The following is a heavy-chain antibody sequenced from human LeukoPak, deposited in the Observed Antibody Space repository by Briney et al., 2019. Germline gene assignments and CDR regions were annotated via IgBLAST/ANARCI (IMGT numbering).Heavy chain of an antibody. D-gene: IGHD6-19*01. Sequence: GGTLRLSCAASGFTFSNHGMNWVRQAPGKGLEWVSGISPSGDSKYYADSVKGRFTVSRDNFKNTLYLQMNSLRTEDTAVYFCAKDDAWLRYACWGPGTLVTVSS. V-gene: IGHV3-23*01. CDR2: ISPSGDSK. CDR1: GFTFSNHG. J-gene: IGHJ4*02. CDR3: AKDDAWLRYAC.